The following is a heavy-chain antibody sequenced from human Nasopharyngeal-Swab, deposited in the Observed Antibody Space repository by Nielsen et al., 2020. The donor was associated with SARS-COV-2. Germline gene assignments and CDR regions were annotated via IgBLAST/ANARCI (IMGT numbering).Heavy chain of an antibody. Sequence: VRQMPGKGLGWVGRIKSKTDGGTTDYAAPVKGRFTISRDDSKNTLYLQTNSLKTEDTAVYYCTTDRLRIRNYDILTGYYWAQYYFDYWGQGTLVTVSS. CDR3: TTDRLRIRNYDILTGYYWAQYYFDY. D-gene: IGHD3-9*01. CDR2: IKSKTDGGTT. J-gene: IGHJ4*02. V-gene: IGHV3-15*01.